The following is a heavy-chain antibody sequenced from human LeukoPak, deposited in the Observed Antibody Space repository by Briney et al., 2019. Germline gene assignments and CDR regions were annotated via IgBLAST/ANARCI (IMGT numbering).Heavy chain of an antibody. D-gene: IGHD2-15*01. CDR1: GGSISSYY. CDR3: ARDQGIVADY. J-gene: IGHJ4*02. CDR2: FYTSGNT. V-gene: IGHV4-4*07. Sequence: SETLSLTCTVSGGSISSYYWSWIRQPAAKGREWIGRFYTSGNTNYNPSLKSRVTMSVDTSKNQFSLKLSSVTAADTAIYYCARDQGIVADYWGQGILVTVSS.